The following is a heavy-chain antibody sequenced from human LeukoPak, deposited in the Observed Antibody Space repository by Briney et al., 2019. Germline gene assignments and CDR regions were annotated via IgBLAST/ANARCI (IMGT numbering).Heavy chain of an antibody. D-gene: IGHD5-12*01. CDR2: IYYSGST. CDR3: ARSGSGYLRYYFDY. Sequence: TPSETLSLTCTVSGGSISSYYWSWIRQPPGKGLEWIGYIYYSGSTNYNPSLKSRVTISVDTSKNQFSLKLSSVTAADTAVYYCARSGSGYLRYYFDYWGQGTLVTVSS. V-gene: IGHV4-59*12. CDR1: GGSISSYY. J-gene: IGHJ4*02.